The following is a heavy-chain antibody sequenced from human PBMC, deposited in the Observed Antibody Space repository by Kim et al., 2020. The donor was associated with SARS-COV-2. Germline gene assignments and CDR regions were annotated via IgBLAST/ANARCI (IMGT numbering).Heavy chain of an antibody. CDR2: IFYSGPT. CDR3: AREATNQAAQV. V-gene: IGHV4-59*13. D-gene: IGHD2-15*01. CDR1: GGSISNYY. J-gene: IGHJ6*01. Sequence: SETLSLTCTVSGGSISNYYWNWIRQPPGKELEWMGYIFYSGPTNYYPSLKSRGPISLDTSTNKFPLQLTSVTAADTTVYFYAREATNQAAQVWG.